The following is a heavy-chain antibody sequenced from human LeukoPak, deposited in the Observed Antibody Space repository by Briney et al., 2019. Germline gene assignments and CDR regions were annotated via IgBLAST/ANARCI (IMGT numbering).Heavy chain of an antibody. CDR1: GGSISSSSYY. D-gene: IGHD3-10*01. CDR2: IYYSGST. V-gene: IGHV4-39*01. J-gene: IGHJ4*02. CDR3: ARDTYYYGSGSYDY. Sequence: SEPLSLTCTVSGGSISSSSYYWGWIRQPPGKGLEWIGSIYYSGSTYYNPSLKSRVTISVDTSKNQFSLKLSSVTAADTAVYYCARDTYYYGSGSYDYWGQGTLVTVSS.